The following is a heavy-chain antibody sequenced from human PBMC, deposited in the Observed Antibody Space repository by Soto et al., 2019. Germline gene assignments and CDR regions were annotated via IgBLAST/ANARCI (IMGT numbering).Heavy chain of an antibody. D-gene: IGHD2-15*01. J-gene: IGHJ5*02. CDR3: ARAKSPRGCSGETCYSGTDH. CDR1: GFTFTSYA. V-gene: IGHV3-33*01. CDR2: IWYDGITK. Sequence: QMQLVESGGGVVQPGTSLRLSCVGSGFTFTSYAIHWVRQTPGKGLEWLAVIWYDGITKFHTASVKGRFAISRDNSNNDVYLQMNRLRPKDTALYHCARAKSPRGCSGETCYSGTDHWGQGTVVNVSP.